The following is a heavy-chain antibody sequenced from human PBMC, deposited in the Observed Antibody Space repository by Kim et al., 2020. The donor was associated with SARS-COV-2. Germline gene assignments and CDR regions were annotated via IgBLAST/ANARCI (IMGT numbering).Heavy chain of an antibody. CDR1: GFTFDDYA. J-gene: IGHJ6*02. CDR2: ISWNSGSI. Sequence: GGSLRLSCAASGFTFDDYAMHWVRQAPGKGLEWVSGISWNSGSIGYADSVKGRFTISRDNAKNSLYLQMNSLRAEDTALYYCAKDRGMDVWGQGTTVTVSS. V-gene: IGHV3-9*01. CDR3: AKDRGMDV.